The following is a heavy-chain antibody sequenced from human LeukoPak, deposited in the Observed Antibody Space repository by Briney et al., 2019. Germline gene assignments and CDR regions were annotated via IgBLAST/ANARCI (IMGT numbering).Heavy chain of an antibody. J-gene: IGHJ4*02. D-gene: IGHD3-10*02. V-gene: IGHV3-23*01. CDR1: GFTFSSYA. CDR2: ITNSGDST. Sequence: GGSLRLSCAASGFTFSSYAMSWVRQAPGKGLEWVSTITNSGDSTYYADSVKGRFTISRDNSKNTVYPQVNSLRADDTAVYYCAKDASCSNWGQGTLVTVSS. CDR3: AKDASCSN.